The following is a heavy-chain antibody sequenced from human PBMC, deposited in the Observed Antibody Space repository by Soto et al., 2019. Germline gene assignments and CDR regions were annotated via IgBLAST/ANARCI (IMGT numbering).Heavy chain of an antibody. CDR1: GYTFTSYY. V-gene: IGHV1-46*01. J-gene: IGHJ6*02. Sequence: VKVSCKASGYTFTSYYMHWVRQAPGQGLEWMGIINPSGGSTSYAQKFQGRVTMTRDTSTSTVYMELSSLRSEDTAVYYCARDDDSNGYYQYQDYYYYGMDVWGQGTTVTVSS. CDR2: INPSGGST. D-gene: IGHD3-22*01. CDR3: ARDDDSNGYYQYQDYYYYGMDV.